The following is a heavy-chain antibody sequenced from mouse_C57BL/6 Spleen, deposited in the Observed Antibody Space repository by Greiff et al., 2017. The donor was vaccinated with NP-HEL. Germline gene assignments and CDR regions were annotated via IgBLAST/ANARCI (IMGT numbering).Heavy chain of an antibody. J-gene: IGHJ3*01. D-gene: IGHD2-4*01. V-gene: IGHV14-4*01. CDR3: TLYYDCGQAWCAY. CDR2: LDPENGDT. Sequence: VQLQQSGAELVRPGASVKLSCTASGFNIKDDYMHWVKQRPEQGLEWIGLLDPENGDTEYASKFQGKATITADTSSTTAYLQLSSLTSEDTAVYDCTLYYDCGQAWCAYWGQGTLVTVSA. CDR1: GFNIKDDY.